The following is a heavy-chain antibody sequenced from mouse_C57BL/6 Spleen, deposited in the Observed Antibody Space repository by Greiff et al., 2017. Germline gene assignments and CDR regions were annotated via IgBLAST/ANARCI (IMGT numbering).Heavy chain of an antibody. Sequence: EVMLVESGGDLVKPGGSLKLSCAASGFTFSSYGMSWVRQTPDKRLEWVATISSGGSYTYYPDSVKGRFTISRDNAKNTLYLQMSSLKSEDTAMYYCARAGGYDGDYCDYWGQGTTLTVSS. CDR2: ISSGGSYT. J-gene: IGHJ2*01. CDR3: ARAGGYDGDYCDY. CDR1: GFTFSSYG. D-gene: IGHD2-2*01. V-gene: IGHV5-6*02.